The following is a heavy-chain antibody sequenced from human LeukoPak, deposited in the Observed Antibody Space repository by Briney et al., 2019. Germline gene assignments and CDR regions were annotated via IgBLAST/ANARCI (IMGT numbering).Heavy chain of an antibody. CDR3: ARGRRRGGYDSPRRYYYYGMDV. Sequence: PSETLSLTCAVYGGSFSGYYWSWIRQPPGKGLEWIGEINHSGSTNYNPSLKSRVTISVDTSKNQFSLKLSSVTAADTAVYYCARGRRRGGYDSPRRYYYYGMDVWGQGTTVTVSS. D-gene: IGHD5-12*01. V-gene: IGHV4-34*01. CDR1: GGSFSGYY. J-gene: IGHJ6*02. CDR2: INHSGST.